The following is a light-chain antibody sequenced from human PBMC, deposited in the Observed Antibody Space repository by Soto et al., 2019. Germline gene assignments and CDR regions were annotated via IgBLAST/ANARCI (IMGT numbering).Light chain of an antibody. J-gene: IGLJ1*01. CDR3: TSYSISTAYL. CDR1: SSDVGGYNF. CDR2: EVS. Sequence: QSVLTQPASVSGSPGQSITISCTGTSSDVGGYNFVSWYQQHPDKAPRLMIYEVSNRPSGVSNRFSGSKSGNTASLTISGLQAEDEADYYCTSYSISTAYLFGTGTKVTVL. V-gene: IGLV2-14*01.